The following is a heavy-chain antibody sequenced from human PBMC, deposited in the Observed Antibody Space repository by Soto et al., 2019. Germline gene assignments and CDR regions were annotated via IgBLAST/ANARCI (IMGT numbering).Heavy chain of an antibody. J-gene: IGHJ4*02. D-gene: IGHD3-10*01. CDR2: IKQDGSEK. CDR3: ASPLRYFDY. Sequence: GGSLRLSCAPSGFTFSSYWMSWVRQAPGKGLEWVANIKQDGSEKYYVDSVKGRFTISRDNAKNSLYLQMNSLRAEDTAVYYCASPLRYFDYWGQGTLVTVSS. CDR1: GFTFSSYW. V-gene: IGHV3-7*01.